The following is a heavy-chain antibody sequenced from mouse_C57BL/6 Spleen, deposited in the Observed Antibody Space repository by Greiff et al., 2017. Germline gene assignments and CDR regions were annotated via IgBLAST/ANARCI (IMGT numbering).Heavy chain of an antibody. J-gene: IGHJ1*03. CDR1: GFTFSSYA. Sequence: EVKLVESGGGLVKPGGSLKLSCAASGFTFSSYAMSWVRQTPEKRLEWVATISDGGSYTYYPDNVKGRFTISRDNAKNNLYLQMSHLKSEDTAMYYCAREILLRFYWYLNVWGTETTVTVSS. V-gene: IGHV5-4*01. D-gene: IGHD1-1*01. CDR3: AREILLRFYWYLNV. CDR2: ISDGGSYT.